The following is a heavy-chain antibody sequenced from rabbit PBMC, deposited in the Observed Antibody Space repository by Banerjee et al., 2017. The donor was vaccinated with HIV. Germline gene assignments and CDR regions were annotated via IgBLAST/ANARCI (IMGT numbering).Heavy chain of an antibody. D-gene: IGHD4-1*01. CDR3: ARGSSGWGARRINL. Sequence: QSLQESGGDLLKPAASLTLTCTASGCDFSNNAMCWVRQAPGQGVEWIACMDTGSRSSTFYASWAKGGFAISRSTSLNTVDLKMTSLTAADAATYFCARGSSGWGARRINLWGPGTLVTVS. CDR2: MDTGSRSST. CDR1: GCDFSNNA. V-gene: IGHV1S43*01. J-gene: IGHJ4*01.